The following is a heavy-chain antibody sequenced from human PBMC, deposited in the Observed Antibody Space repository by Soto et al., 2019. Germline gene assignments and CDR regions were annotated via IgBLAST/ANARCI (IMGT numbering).Heavy chain of an antibody. V-gene: IGHV1-18*01. Sequence: QVQLVQSGTEVKKPGASVKVSCKASGYTFISYGITWVRQAPGQGLEWMGWISAYNGDTDYVQKFQGRVTMATDTSTSTAYRERRSLKSDDTAVYDGARERRVVGAVRPFSHHYWGQGTLVTVSS. CDR3: ARERRVVGAVRPFSHHY. D-gene: IGHD1-26*01. J-gene: IGHJ4*02. CDR2: ISAYNGDT. CDR1: GYTFISYG.